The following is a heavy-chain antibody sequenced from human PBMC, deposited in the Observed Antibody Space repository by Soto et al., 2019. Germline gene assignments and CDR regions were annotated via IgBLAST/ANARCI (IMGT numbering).Heavy chain of an antibody. CDR3: ARSFSGRGWFDP. J-gene: IGHJ5*02. CDR2: IYHSGST. D-gene: IGHD5-12*01. CDR1: GGSISSGGYS. V-gene: IGHV4-30-2*01. Sequence: LSLTCAVSGGSISSGGYSWSWIRQPPGKGLEWIGYIYHSGSTYYNPSLKSRVTISVDRSKNQFSLKLSSVTAADTAVYYCARSFSGRGWFDPWGQGTLVTVSS.